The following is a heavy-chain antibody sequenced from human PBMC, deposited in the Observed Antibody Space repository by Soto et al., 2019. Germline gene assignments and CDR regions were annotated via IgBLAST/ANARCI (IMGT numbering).Heavy chain of an antibody. CDR2: IYYSGST. Sequence: SLTCTVSGGSISSYYWSWIRQPPGKGLEWIGYIYYSGSTNYNPSLKSRVTISVDTSKNQFSLKLSSVTAADTAVYYCARRYGGTLDSWGQGTLVTVSS. V-gene: IGHV4-59*08. D-gene: IGHD4-17*01. J-gene: IGHJ4*02. CDR1: GGSISSYY. CDR3: ARRYGGTLDS.